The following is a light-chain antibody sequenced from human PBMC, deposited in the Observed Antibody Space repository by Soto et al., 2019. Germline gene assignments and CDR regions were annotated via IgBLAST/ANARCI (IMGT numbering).Light chain of an antibody. CDR1: QTIIRY. CDR2: AAS. Sequence: DIQMTQSPSSLSASVGDRVTITCRASQTIIRYLNWYQQKPGRAPNLLIYAASNLQSGVPSRFSGSASGTEFTLTISSLQPEDFATYYCQQSYSTLFSFGPGTKV. V-gene: IGKV1-39*01. J-gene: IGKJ3*01. CDR3: QQSYSTLFS.